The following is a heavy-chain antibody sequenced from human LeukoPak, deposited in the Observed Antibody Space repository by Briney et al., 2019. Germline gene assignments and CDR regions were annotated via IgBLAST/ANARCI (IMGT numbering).Heavy chain of an antibody. V-gene: IGHV3-21*01. CDR2: IGSSSSYI. Sequence: GGSLSLSCAASGFTFSSYSMNWVRQAPGKGLEWVSSIGSSSSYIYYADSVKGRFTISRDNAKNSLHLQMNSLRAEDTAVYYCAASTKHTAMVDYWGQGTLVTVSS. CDR1: GFTFSSYS. CDR3: AASTKHTAMVDY. J-gene: IGHJ4*02. D-gene: IGHD5-18*01.